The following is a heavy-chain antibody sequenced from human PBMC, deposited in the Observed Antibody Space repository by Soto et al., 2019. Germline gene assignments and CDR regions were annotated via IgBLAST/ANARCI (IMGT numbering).Heavy chain of an antibody. CDR1: GFTFSDYY. V-gene: IGHV3-11*01. D-gene: IGHD5-18*01. Sequence: GGSLRLSCSASGFTFSDYYMSWIRQAPGKGLEWVSYISSSGSTIYYADSVKGRFTICRDNAKNSLYLQMNSLRAEDTAVYYCARVKDTAMVFDYWGQGTLVTVSS. J-gene: IGHJ4*02. CDR2: ISSSGSTI. CDR3: ARVKDTAMVFDY.